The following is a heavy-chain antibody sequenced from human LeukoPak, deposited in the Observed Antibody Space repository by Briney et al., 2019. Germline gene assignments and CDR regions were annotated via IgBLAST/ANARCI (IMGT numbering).Heavy chain of an antibody. V-gene: IGHV3-53*01. D-gene: IGHD3-3*01. Sequence: GGSLRLSCAASWFTVSSNYMSWVRQAPGKGLEWVSDLYSGGSTYYADPVKGRFTISRENSKITLYLQMISLCAGDTAVYYCTRYDSWSGVDYWGQGTLVTVSS. CDR2: LYSGGST. J-gene: IGHJ4*02. CDR1: WFTVSSNY. CDR3: TRYDSWSGVDY.